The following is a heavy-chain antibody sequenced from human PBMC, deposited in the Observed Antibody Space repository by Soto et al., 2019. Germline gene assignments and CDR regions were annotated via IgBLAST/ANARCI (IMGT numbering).Heavy chain of an antibody. J-gene: IGHJ6*02. Sequence: QVQLQESGPGLLKPSETLSLTCTLSGDSVSSGASPWTWILQSPGKGLEWIGYIHHNAPADWNPSLKSRVSISVQTSRIRFALKLTSATTADTAGYYCARLDRSTSKIGVWGQGTTVTVSS. D-gene: IGHD3-22*01. CDR1: GDSVSSGASP. CDR3: ARLDRSTSKIGV. V-gene: IGHV4-61*08. CDR2: IHHNAPA.